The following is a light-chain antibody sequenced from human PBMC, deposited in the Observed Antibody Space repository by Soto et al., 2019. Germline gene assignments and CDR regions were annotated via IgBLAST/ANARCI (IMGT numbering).Light chain of an antibody. Sequence: QSVLTQPPSVSAAPGQRVTISCSGSSSNIGGNSVSWYQQLPGTAPKLLIYDDDKRPSGIPDRFSGSKSGTSATLGITGFQTGDEADYYCGSWDSSLSAYVFGTGTKVIVL. J-gene: IGLJ1*01. CDR1: SSNIGGNS. CDR2: DDD. V-gene: IGLV1-51*01. CDR3: GSWDSSLSAYV.